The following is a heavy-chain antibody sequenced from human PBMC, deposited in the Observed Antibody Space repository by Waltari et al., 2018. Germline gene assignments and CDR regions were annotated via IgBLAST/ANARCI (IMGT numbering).Heavy chain of an antibody. CDR2: INHSGST. D-gene: IGHD6-19*01. V-gene: IGHV4-34*01. J-gene: IGHJ4*02. CDR1: GGSFSGYY. Sequence: QVQLQQWGAGLLKPSETLSLTCAVYGGSFSGYYWSWIRQPPGKGLEWIGEINHSGSTNYNPSLKSRVTISVDTSKNQVSLKLSSVTAADTAVYYCARGRGSGWSPKPYYFDYWGQGTLVTVSS. CDR3: ARGRGSGWSPKPYYFDY.